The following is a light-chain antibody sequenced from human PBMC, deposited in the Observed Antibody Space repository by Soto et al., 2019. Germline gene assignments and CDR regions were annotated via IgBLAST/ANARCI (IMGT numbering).Light chain of an antibody. CDR2: DAS. Sequence: EIVLRQSPATLSMSPGERATLSCRASQNIDNFLVWYQQKPGQAPRLLIYDASKRATGIPARFSCSGSGTDFTLTISSLEPEDFAVYYCQQRYTLITFGPGTKVDIK. J-gene: IGKJ3*01. CDR1: QNIDNF. CDR3: QQRYTLIT. V-gene: IGKV3-11*01.